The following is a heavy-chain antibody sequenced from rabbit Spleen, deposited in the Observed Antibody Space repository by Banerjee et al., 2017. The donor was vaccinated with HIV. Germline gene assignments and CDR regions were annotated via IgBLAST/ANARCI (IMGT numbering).Heavy chain of an antibody. V-gene: IGHV1S45*01. CDR3: ARDTGSSFSTYGMDL. D-gene: IGHD8-1*01. J-gene: IGHJ6*01. CDR1: GIDFSSYNF. CDR2: IDIGSRDFT. Sequence: QEQLVEYGGDLVQPEGSLTLTCKASGIDFSSYNFICWVRQAPGKGLEWIACIDIGSRDFTYYASWAKGRFIISKTSSTTVTLQMTSLTVADTATYFCARDTGSSFSTYGMDLWGPGTLVTVS.